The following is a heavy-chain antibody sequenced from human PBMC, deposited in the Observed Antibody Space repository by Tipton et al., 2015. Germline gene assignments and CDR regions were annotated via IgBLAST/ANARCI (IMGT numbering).Heavy chain of an antibody. V-gene: IGHV4-59*08. D-gene: IGHD3-9*01. CDR2: IDFRRST. J-gene: IGHJ4*02. CDR3: ACQDYDSLTRDYQTVDY. CDR1: GGSIDSYY. Sequence: TLSLTCSVSGGSIDSYYWSWIRQPPGMRLEWIGYIDFRRSTEYNPSLKSRVTMSRDTSKNQFSLKLTSVTAADTAVYYCACQDYDSLTRDYQTVDYWGQGTLVTVSS.